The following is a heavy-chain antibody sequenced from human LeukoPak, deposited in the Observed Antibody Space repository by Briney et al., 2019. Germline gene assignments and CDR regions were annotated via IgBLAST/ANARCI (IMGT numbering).Heavy chain of an antibody. Sequence: GGSLRLSCAVSGVTFSSYALSWVRQAPGKGLEWVSAISGSGCSTYYADSVKGRFTISRDNSKNTLYLQMNSLRAEDTAVYYCAKPEDYGFWSGYYFDYWGQGTLVSVSS. CDR2: ISGSGCST. D-gene: IGHD3-3*01. J-gene: IGHJ4*02. CDR1: GVTFSSYA. CDR3: AKPEDYGFWSGYYFDY. V-gene: IGHV3-23*01.